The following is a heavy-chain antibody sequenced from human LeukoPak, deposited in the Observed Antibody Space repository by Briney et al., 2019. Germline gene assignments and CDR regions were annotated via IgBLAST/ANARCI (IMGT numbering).Heavy chain of an antibody. V-gene: IGHV4-59*08. D-gene: IGHD6-13*01. CDR2: IYYSGST. CDR1: GGSISSYY. J-gene: IGHJ4*02. Sequence: PSETLSLTCTVSGGSISSYYWSWIRQPPGKGLEWIGYIYYSGSTNYNPSLKSRVTISVDTSKNQFSLKLSSVTAADTAVYYCARRGKQQLAIDYWGQGTLVTVSS. CDR3: ARRGKQQLAIDY.